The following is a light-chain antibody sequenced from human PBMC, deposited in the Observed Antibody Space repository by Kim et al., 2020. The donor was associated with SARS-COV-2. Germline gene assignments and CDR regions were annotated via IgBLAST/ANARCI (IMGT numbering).Light chain of an antibody. Sequence: GQTSRITCQGDTLRTYFPSWYQQKPGQAPVLVIYGKNNRPSGIPDRFSGSSSGNTASLTITGAQAEDEADYYCNSRDSTGNHLAVFGGGTQLTVL. CDR3: NSRDSTGNHLAV. J-gene: IGLJ2*01. CDR1: TLRTYF. V-gene: IGLV3-19*01. CDR2: GKN.